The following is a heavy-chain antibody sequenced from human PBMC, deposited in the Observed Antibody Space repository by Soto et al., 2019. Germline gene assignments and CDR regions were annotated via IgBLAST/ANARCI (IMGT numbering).Heavy chain of an antibody. Sequence: SETLSLTCTVSSGSISGYYWSWIRQPPGKGLEWIGSIYSSGTTYYNPSLKSRVTMSVDTSKIQFSLNLSSVTAADTAVYYCARQASYDFWDGRFYYNYYMDVWGKGT. V-gene: IGHV4-59*08. CDR3: ARQASYDFWDGRFYYNYYMDV. D-gene: IGHD3-3*01. CDR1: SGSISGYY. CDR2: IYSSGTT. J-gene: IGHJ6*03.